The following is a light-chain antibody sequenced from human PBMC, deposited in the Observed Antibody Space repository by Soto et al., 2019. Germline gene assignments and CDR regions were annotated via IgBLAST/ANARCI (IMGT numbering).Light chain of an antibody. CDR3: QQRNIWPPVT. V-gene: IGKV3-11*01. Sequence: EIVLTQSPATLSLSPGDRATLSCRASQSVTNYLALYQQKPGQAPRLVIYGAFNRATGIPARFSGSWSGTDFTLTICILEPEDFAVYYCQQRNIWPPVTFGQGTRLENK. CDR1: QSVTNY. J-gene: IGKJ5*01. CDR2: GAF.